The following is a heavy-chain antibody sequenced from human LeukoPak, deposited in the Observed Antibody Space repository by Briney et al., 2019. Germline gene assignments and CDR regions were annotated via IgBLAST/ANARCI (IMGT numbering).Heavy chain of an antibody. CDR3: ARGGSYLSAFDI. CDR2: ISGSGGNT. V-gene: IGHV3-23*01. J-gene: IGHJ3*02. D-gene: IGHD1-26*01. Sequence: GGSLRLSCTASEFTFSSYAMTWVRQAPGKGLEWVSAISGSGGNTYYADSVKGRFTISRDNSKNTLYPQMNSLRAEDTAVYYCARGGSYLSAFDIWGQGTMVTVSS. CDR1: EFTFSSYA.